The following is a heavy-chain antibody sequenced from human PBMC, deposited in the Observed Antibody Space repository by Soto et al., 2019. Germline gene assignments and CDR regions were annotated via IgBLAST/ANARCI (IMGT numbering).Heavy chain of an antibody. CDR2: ISYDGSNK. V-gene: IGHV3-30-3*01. CDR3: ARDPSIPAATDDY. J-gene: IGHJ4*02. CDR1: GFTFSSYA. Sequence: QVQLVESGGGVVQPGRSLRLSCAASGFTFSSYAMHWVRQAPGKGLEWVAVISYDGSNKYYADSVKGRFTISRDNSKNKLYLQRNSLRAENTAVYYCARDPSIPAATDDYWGQGTLVTVSS. D-gene: IGHD2-2*01.